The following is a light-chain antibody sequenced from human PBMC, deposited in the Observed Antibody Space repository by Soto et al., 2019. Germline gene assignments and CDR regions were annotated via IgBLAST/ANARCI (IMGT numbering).Light chain of an antibody. CDR3: GSYTSSSLVV. J-gene: IGLJ2*01. Sequence: QSALTQPASVSGSPGQSITISCTGTSSDVGGYNYVSWYQQHPGKAPKLMIYDVSNRPSGVSNLFSGSKSGNTASLTISGLQAEDEADYYCGSYTSSSLVVFGGGTKLTVL. V-gene: IGLV2-14*01. CDR2: DVS. CDR1: SSDVGGYNY.